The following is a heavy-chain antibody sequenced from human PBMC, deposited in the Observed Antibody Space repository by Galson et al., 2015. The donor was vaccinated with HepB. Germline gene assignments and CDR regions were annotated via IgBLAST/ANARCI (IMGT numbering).Heavy chain of an antibody. J-gene: IGHJ4*02. V-gene: IGHV3-23*01. CDR3: AKLSSDHAYCGGNCYLDY. CDR1: GFTFSSYA. Sequence: SLRLSCAASGFTFSSYAMTWVRQAPGKGLEWVSAISGSGGNTYHADSVKGRFTITRDNSKNTLYLQMNSLRAEDTAVYYCAKLSSDHAYCGGNCYLDYWGQGTLVTVSS. D-gene: IGHD2-21*02. CDR2: ISGSGGNT.